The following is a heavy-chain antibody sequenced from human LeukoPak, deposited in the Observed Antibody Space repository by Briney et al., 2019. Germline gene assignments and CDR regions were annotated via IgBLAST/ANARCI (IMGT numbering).Heavy chain of an antibody. D-gene: IGHD3-22*01. CDR2: IYYSGRT. J-gene: IGHJ1*01. CDR1: GDSVSRSDSY. Sequence: SETLSLTCSVSGDSVSRSDSYWDWIRQPPGKGLEWIGTIYYSGRTYYSPSLKSRVTMSVDPSNNQFFLNLRSVTAADTAVYYCARRRYYDGSGYLEWGQGTLLSVSS. V-gene: IGHV4-39*01. CDR3: ARRRYYDGSGYLE.